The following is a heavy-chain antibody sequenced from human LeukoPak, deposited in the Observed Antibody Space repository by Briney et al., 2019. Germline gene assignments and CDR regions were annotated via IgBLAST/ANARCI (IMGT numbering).Heavy chain of an antibody. CDR1: GFTFSDSE. CDR2: ISSSGSTI. Sequence: GGSLRLSCVASGFTFSDSEMNWVRQAPGKVLEWVSYISSSGSTIYYADSVKGRFTISRDNAKNSLYLQMNSLRAEDTAVYYCAELGITMIGGVWGKGTTVTISS. J-gene: IGHJ6*04. CDR3: AELGITMIGGV. D-gene: IGHD3-10*02. V-gene: IGHV3-48*03.